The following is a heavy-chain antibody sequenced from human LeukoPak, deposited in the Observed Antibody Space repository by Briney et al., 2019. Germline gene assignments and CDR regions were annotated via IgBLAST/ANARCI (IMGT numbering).Heavy chain of an antibody. J-gene: IGHJ4*02. CDR2: INHSGST. Sequence: SETLSLTCAVYGVSFSGYYWSWIRRPPGKGLEWIGEINHSGSTNYNPSLKSRVTISVDTSKNQFSLKLSSVTAADTAVYYCARSRGWYARGLRVGIDYWGQGTLVTVSS. V-gene: IGHV4-34*01. D-gene: IGHD6-19*01. CDR1: GVSFSGYY. CDR3: ARSRGWYARGLRVGIDY.